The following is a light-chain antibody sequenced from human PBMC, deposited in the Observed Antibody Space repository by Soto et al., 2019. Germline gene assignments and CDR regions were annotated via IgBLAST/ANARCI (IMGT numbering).Light chain of an antibody. Sequence: IQMTQSPSTLSASVGDRVTISVRASQSFNTWLAWYQQKPGKAPNLLIYKASSLASGVPSRFSGSGSGTEFTLTISSLQPDDLATYYCQQYNSFPWTFGQGTKVDIK. CDR2: KAS. CDR1: QSFNTW. CDR3: QQYNSFPWT. J-gene: IGKJ1*01. V-gene: IGKV1-5*03.